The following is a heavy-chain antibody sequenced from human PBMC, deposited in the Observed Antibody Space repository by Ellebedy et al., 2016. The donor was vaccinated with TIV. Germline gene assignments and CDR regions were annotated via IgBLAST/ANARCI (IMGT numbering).Heavy chain of an antibody. V-gene: IGHV3-23*01. CDR2: ISGSGGGT. J-gene: IGHJ6*02. CDR1: GFTVSNHV. Sequence: PGGSLRLSCEASGFTVSNHVMGWVRQAPGKGLEWVSSISGSGGGTYFTDSVKGRFTISRDNSKNTLYLQMNSLRAEDTAVYCCARDKRFQKHYGMDVWGQGTTVTVSS. CDR3: ARDKRFQKHYGMDV.